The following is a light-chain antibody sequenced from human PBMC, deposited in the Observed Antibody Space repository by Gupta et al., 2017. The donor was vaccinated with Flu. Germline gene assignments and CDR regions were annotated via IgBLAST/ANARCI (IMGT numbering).Light chain of an antibody. CDR3: QQYNDYPYT. Sequence: PSTLSASVGDRVTITCRASQSISSWLAWYQQKPGKAPRLLIYKASSLESGVPSRFSGSGSETEFTLTISSLQPDDFTTYYCQQYNDYPYTFGQGTKLES. V-gene: IGKV1-5*03. J-gene: IGKJ2*01. CDR1: QSISSW. CDR2: KAS.